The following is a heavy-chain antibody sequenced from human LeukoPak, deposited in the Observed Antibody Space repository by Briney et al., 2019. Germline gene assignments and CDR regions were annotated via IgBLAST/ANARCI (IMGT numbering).Heavy chain of an antibody. V-gene: IGHV3-66*01. CDR2: IYSGGST. Sequence: GGSLRLSCAASGFTVSSNYMSWVRQAPGKGLEWVSVIYSGGSTYYADSVKGRFTVSRDNSKNTLYLQMNNLRTEDTAVYYCATLTTGRDIDYWGQGTLVTVSS. CDR1: GFTVSSNY. J-gene: IGHJ4*02. CDR3: ATLTTGRDIDY. D-gene: IGHD4-11*01.